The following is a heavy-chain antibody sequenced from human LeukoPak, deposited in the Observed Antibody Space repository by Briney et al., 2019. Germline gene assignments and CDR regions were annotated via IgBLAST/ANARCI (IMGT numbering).Heavy chain of an antibody. J-gene: IGHJ4*02. D-gene: IGHD3-10*01. Sequence: GGSLRLSCAASGFTFRSHAMSWVRQAPGKGLEWVSAISGSGGSTYYADSVKGRFTISRDNSKNTLYLQMNSLRAEDTAVYYCAKEGYYGSGSYSVAVWVPGGSAYFDYWGQGTLVTVSS. V-gene: IGHV3-23*01. CDR3: AKEGYYGSGSYSVAVWVPGGSAYFDY. CDR1: GFTFRSHA. CDR2: ISGSGGST.